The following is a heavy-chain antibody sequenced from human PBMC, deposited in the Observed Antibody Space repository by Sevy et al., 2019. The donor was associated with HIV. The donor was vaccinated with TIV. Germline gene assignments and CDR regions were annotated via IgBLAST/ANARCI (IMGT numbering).Heavy chain of an antibody. V-gene: IGHV4-39*01. J-gene: IGHJ4*02. CDR2: IYYSGST. D-gene: IGHD5-18*01. Sequence: SETLSLTCTVSGGSISSSSCYWGWIRQPPGKGLEWIGSIYYSGSTYYNPSLKSRVTISVDTSKNQFSLKLSSVTAADTAVYYCARQWTAMGTPYYFDYWGQGTLVTVSS. CDR3: ARQWTAMGTPYYFDY. CDR1: GGSISSSSCY.